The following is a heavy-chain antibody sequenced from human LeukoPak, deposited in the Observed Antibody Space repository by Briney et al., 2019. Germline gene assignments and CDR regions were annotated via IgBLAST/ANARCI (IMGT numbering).Heavy chain of an antibody. CDR2: IRYDGSNK. Sequence: PGGSLRLSCAASGFTFSSYGMHWVRQAPGKGLEWVAFIRYDGSNKYYADSVKGRFTISRDNSKNTLYLQMNSLRAEDTAVYYCAKDGDGFSDYCYMDVWGKGTTVTVSS. V-gene: IGHV3-30*02. CDR1: GFTFSSYG. CDR3: AKDGDGFSDYCYMDV. D-gene: IGHD5-24*01. J-gene: IGHJ6*03.